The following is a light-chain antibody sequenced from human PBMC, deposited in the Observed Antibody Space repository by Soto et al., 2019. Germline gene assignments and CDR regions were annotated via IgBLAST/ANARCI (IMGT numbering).Light chain of an antibody. CDR3: RSFTSSTPYV. V-gene: IGLV2-14*01. Sequence: QSALTQPASVSGSPGQSITISCTGTSSDVGGYNYVSWYQQHPGKAPKLMIYEVRNRPSGVSNRFSGSKSGNTASLTISGLQAEDEADYYCRSFTSSTPYVFGGGTK. J-gene: IGLJ2*01. CDR2: EVR. CDR1: SSDVGGYNY.